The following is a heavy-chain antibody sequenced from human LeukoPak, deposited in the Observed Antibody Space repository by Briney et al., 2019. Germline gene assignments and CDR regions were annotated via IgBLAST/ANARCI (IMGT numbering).Heavy chain of an antibody. CDR3: ASRGGGSESHFDY. J-gene: IGHJ4*02. CDR2: IYPGDSDT. CDR1: GYSFTNYW. V-gene: IGHV5-51*01. D-gene: IGHD1-26*01. Sequence: GESLKITCQGSGYSFTNYWIGWVRQMPGKGLEWMGIIYPGDSDTRYSPSFQGQVTISADKSISTAYLQWGSLKSSDSAMYYCASRGGGSESHFDYWGQGTLVTVSS.